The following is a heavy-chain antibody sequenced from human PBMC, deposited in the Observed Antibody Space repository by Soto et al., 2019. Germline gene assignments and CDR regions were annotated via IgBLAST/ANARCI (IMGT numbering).Heavy chain of an antibody. CDR2: IYPDDSDT. V-gene: IGHV5-51*01. CDR1: GYSFTSYW. D-gene: IGHD2-8*02. J-gene: IGHJ5*02. CDR3: ARSTLFCTGGRCSYDP. Sequence: VPCGAEVKKPGESLKISCKASGYSFTSYWIAWVRQMPGKGLEWMGIIYPDDSDTRYTPSFQGQVTISADKSINTAYLQWSSLKASDTAIYYCARSTLFCTGGRCSYDPWGQGTLVTVSS.